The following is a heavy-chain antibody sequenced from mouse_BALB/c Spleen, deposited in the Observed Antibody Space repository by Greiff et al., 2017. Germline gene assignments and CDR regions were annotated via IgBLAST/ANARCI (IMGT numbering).Heavy chain of an antibody. CDR2: ISSGSSTI. CDR3: ARMSDGYFDY. CDR1: GFTFSSFG. Sequence: VQLKESGGGLVQPGGSRKLSCAASGFTFSSFGMHWVRQAPEKGLEWVAYISSGSSTIYYADTVKGRFTISRDNPKNTLFLQMTSLRSEDTAMYYCARMSDGYFDYWGQGTTLTVSS. J-gene: IGHJ2*01. V-gene: IGHV5-17*02.